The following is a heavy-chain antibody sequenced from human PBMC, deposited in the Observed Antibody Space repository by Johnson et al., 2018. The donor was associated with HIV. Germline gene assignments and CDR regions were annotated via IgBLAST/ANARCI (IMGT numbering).Heavy chain of an antibody. D-gene: IGHD3-3*01. CDR1: EFIFSTLG. CDR2: IWYDGSNK. CDR3: ARDAAGYKFWSDYRSDVFDI. J-gene: IGHJ3*02. Sequence: QVQLVESGGGVVQPGRSLRLSCAASEFIFSTLGMHWVRQAPGKGLEWVAVIWYDGSNKYYADSVKGRFTISRDNSKNTLFLHMNSLRAEDTALYYCARDAAGYKFWSDYRSDVFDIWGQGTVVTGSS. V-gene: IGHV3-33*08.